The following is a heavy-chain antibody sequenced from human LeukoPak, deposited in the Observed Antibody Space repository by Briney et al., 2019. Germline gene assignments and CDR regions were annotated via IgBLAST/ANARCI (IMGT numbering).Heavy chain of an antibody. V-gene: IGHV4-61*01. D-gene: IGHD6-13*01. J-gene: IGHJ4*02. Sequence: PSETLSLTCTVSGASVSSGSYYWTWIRQPPGKGLEWIGYAYYSGTTNYNPSLKSRVTISIDLSKNQFSLKLSSVTAADTAIYYCARDETKPAAGLEYWGQGALVTVSS. CDR2: AYYSGTT. CDR3: ARDETKPAAGLEY. CDR1: GASVSSGSYY.